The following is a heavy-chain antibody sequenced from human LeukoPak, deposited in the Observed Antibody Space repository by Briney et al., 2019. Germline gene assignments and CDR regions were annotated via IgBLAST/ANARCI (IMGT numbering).Heavy chain of an antibody. J-gene: IGHJ4*02. CDR2: ISKSDGST. Sequence: GGSLRLSCAASGFTFSSYAMTWVRQAPGKGLAWVSSISKSDGSTYYADSVKGRFTISRDNSKNTVYLHMDSLRVEDTAIYYCARGALIPDFRGQGTLVTVSP. V-gene: IGHV3-23*01. CDR1: GFTFSSYA. CDR3: ARGALIPDF. D-gene: IGHD2-21*01.